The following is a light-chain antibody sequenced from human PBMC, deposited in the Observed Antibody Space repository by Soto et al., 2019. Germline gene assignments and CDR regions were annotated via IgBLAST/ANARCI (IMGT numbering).Light chain of an antibody. J-gene: IGKJ1*01. CDR3: QQYGTSLCT. CDR1: QSVSSTS. V-gene: IGKV3-20*01. CDR2: GAS. Sequence: EIVLTQSPGTLSLSPGERATLSCRASQSVSSTSLAWYQQKPGQAPRLLIYGASTRATGIPDRFSGSGSGTDFTLTISRVEPEDFALYYCQQYGTSLCTFGQGTKVDIK.